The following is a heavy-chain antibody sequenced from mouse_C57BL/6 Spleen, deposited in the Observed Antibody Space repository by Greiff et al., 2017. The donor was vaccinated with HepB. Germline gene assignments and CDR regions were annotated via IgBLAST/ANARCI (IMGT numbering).Heavy chain of an antibody. CDR3: ARRYYRYFDV. Sequence: QVQLQQPGAELVKPGASVKLSCKASGYTFTSYWMQWVKQRPGQGLEWIGEIDPSDSYTNYNQKFKGKATLTVDTSSSTAYMQLSSLTSEDSAVYYCARRYYRYFDVWGTGTTVTVSS. J-gene: IGHJ1*03. V-gene: IGHV1-50*01. CDR1: GYTFTSYW. CDR2: IDPSDSYT.